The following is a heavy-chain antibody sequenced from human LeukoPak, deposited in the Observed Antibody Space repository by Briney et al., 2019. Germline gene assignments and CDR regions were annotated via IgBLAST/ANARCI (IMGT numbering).Heavy chain of an antibody. Sequence: GGSLRLSCAASGFTFSSYAMHWVRQAPGKGLEWVAVISYDGSNKYYADSVKGRFTISRDNSKNTLYLQMNSLRAEDTAVYYCARVRLPIAVAGGLDYWGQGTLVTVPS. CDR3: ARVRLPIAVAGGLDY. CDR2: ISYDGSNK. CDR1: GFTFSSYA. J-gene: IGHJ4*02. D-gene: IGHD6-19*01. V-gene: IGHV3-30-3*01.